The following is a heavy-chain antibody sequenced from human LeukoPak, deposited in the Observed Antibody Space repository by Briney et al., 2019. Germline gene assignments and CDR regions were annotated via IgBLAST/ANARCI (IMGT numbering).Heavy chain of an antibody. J-gene: IGHJ3*02. D-gene: IGHD3-22*01. CDR1: GGTFSSYA. Sequence: GASVKVSCKASGGTFSSYAISWVRQAPGQGLEWMGGIIPIFGTANYAQKFQGRVTITTDESTSTAYMELSSLRSEDTAVYYCARPHENYDSSGWDAFDIWGQGTMVTVSS. CDR3: ARPHENYDSSGWDAFDI. V-gene: IGHV1-69*05. CDR2: IIPIFGTA.